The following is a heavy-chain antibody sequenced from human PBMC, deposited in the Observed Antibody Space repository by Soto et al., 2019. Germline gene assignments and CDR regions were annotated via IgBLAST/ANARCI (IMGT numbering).Heavy chain of an antibody. J-gene: IGHJ6*02. Sequence: GESLKISCKGSGYSFTSYWISWVRQMPGKGLEWMGRIDPSDSYTNYSPSFQGHVTISADKSISTAYLQWSSLKASDTAMYYCARSSYYYDSSGYYSHGVFYYYYYGMDVRGQGTTVTVSS. D-gene: IGHD3-22*01. CDR3: ARSSYYYDSSGYYSHGVFYYYYYGMDV. CDR1: GYSFTSYW. CDR2: IDPSDSYT. V-gene: IGHV5-10-1*01.